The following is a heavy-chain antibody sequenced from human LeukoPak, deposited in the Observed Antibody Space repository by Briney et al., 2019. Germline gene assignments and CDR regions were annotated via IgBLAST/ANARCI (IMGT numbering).Heavy chain of an antibody. CDR1: GGSISSSNW. J-gene: IGHJ4*02. V-gene: IGHV4-4*02. CDR2: IYHSGST. Sequence: KPSETLSLTCAVSGGSISSSNWWSWVRQPPGKGLEWIGEIYHSGSTNYNPSLKSRVTISVDKSKNQFSLKLSSVTAADTAAYYCARTIFSGAPGFDYWGQGTLVTVSS. CDR3: ARTIFSGAPGFDY. D-gene: IGHD2-8*02.